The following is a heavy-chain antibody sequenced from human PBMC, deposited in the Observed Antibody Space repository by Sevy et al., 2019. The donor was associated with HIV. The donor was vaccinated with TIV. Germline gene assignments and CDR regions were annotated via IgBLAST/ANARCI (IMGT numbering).Heavy chain of an antibody. Sequence: GGSLRLSCEVSGFNVNNYGMHWVRQAPGKGLEWVAMVPYDGSKCHYVDSVKGRFTISRDYSENTLYLQMNNLRVEDTAVYYCARDHNTGWCNWFDPWDQGTLVTVSS. J-gene: IGHJ5*02. CDR1: GFNVNNYG. V-gene: IGHV3-30*02. D-gene: IGHD3-9*01. CDR3: ARDHNTGWCNWFDP. CDR2: VPYDGSKC.